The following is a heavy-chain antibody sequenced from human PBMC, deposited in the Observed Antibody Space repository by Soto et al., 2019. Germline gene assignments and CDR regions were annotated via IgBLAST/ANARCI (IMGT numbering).Heavy chain of an antibody. CDR2: ISSNGGST. J-gene: IGHJ4*02. CDR1: GFTFSSYA. CDR3: VKGAVVVVIIRPFDY. Sequence: GGSLRLSCSASGFTFSSYAMHWVRQAPGKGLEYVSAISSNGGSTYYADSVKGRFTISRDNSKNTLYLQMSSLRAEDTAVYYCVKGAVVVVIIRPFDYWGQGTLVTVSS. V-gene: IGHV3-64D*06. D-gene: IGHD2-21*01.